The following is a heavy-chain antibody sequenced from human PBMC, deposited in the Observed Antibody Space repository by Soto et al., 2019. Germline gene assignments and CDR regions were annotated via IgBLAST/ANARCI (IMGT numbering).Heavy chain of an antibody. Sequence: GASVKVSCKASGYTFTNYGVSWVRQAPGQRLEWMGWISAYTRNTNYAQMFQGRVTMTTDTSTSTAYMELRSLTSDDTAVYYCARDRSSSWNDYWGQGTLVTVSS. V-gene: IGHV1-18*01. CDR3: ARDRSSSWNDY. CDR2: ISAYTRNT. J-gene: IGHJ4*02. CDR1: GYTFTNYG. D-gene: IGHD6-13*01.